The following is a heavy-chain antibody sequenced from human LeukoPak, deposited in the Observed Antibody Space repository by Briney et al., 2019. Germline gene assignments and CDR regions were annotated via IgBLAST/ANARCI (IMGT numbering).Heavy chain of an antibody. CDR1: GGTFSSYA. J-gene: IGHJ6*03. D-gene: IGHD6-13*01. CDR2: IIPILGIA. CDR3: ASEGQHRAAGTYYYMDV. V-gene: IGHV1-69*04. Sequence: GASVKVSCKASGGTFSSYAISWVRQAPGQGLEWMGRIIPILGIATYAQKFQGRVTITADESTSTAYMELSSLRSEDTAVYYCASEGQHRAAGTYYYMDVWGKGTTVTVSS.